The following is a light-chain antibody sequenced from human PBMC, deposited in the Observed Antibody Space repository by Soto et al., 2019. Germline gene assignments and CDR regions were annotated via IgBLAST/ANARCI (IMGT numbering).Light chain of an antibody. CDR3: QQYGSSPRA. CDR1: QSVSSNY. Sequence: EIVLTQSPGTLSLSPGERATLSCRASQSVSSNYLAWYQQKPGQAPRLLIYGASSRVTGTPDRFSGSGSGTDFTLTINRLEPEDFAVYYCQQYGSSPRAFGQGTKVEIK. CDR2: GAS. V-gene: IGKV3-20*01. J-gene: IGKJ1*01.